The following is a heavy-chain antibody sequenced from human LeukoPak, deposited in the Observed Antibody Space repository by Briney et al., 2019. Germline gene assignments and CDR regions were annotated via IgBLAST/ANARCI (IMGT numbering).Heavy chain of an antibody. D-gene: IGHD2-15*01. CDR1: GFTFSNYW. V-gene: IGHV3-7*04. CDR2: IKQDGSEK. J-gene: IGHJ4*02. Sequence: GGSLRLSCAASGFTFSNYWMSWVRQAPGTGLEWVANIKQDGSEKYYVDSVKGRFTISRDNAQNSLNLQMNSLRAEDTAVYFCARDKVVGATKFDYWGQGALVTVSS. CDR3: ARDKVVGATKFDY.